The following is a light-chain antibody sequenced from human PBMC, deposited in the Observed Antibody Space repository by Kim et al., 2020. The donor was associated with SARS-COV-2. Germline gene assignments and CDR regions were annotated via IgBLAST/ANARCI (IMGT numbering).Light chain of an antibody. CDR3: QLWDRTSDHRV. V-gene: IGLV3-21*04. CDR1: DIGSKS. Sequence: SYELTQPPSVSVDPGKTARITCGGNDIGSKSVHWYQQNPGQAPVLVIYYDRERPSAIPERFSGSNSGNTATLTISRVEARDEADYYCQLWDRTSDHRVFG. J-gene: IGLJ3*02. CDR2: YDR.